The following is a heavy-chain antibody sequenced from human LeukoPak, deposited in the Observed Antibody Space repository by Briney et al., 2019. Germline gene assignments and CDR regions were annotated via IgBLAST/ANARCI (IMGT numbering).Heavy chain of an antibody. D-gene: IGHD4-17*01. CDR2: INHSGST. CDR3: ARGPHDYGDYAYDY. CDR1: GGSFSGYY. Sequence: PSETLSLTCAVYGGSFSGYYWSWIRQPPGKGLEWIGEINHSGSTNYNPSLESRVTISVDTSKNQFSLKLSSVTAADTAVYYCARGPHDYGDYAYDYWGQGTLVTVSS. J-gene: IGHJ4*02. V-gene: IGHV4-34*01.